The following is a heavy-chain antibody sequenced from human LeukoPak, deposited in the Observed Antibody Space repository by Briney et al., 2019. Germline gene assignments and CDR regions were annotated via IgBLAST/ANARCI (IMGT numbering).Heavy chain of an antibody. CDR1: GFTFTSYD. CDR3: ARGPTLVRGVIMPDSVGGMDV. CDR2: MNPNSGNT. Sequence: GASVKVSCKASGFTFTSYDINWVRQAPGQGLEWMGWMNPNSGNTRYAQKVQGRITMTRDTSISTAYMELSSLRSEGTAVYYCARGPTLVRGVIMPDSVGGMDVWGQGTTVTVSS. J-gene: IGHJ6*02. V-gene: IGHV1-8*01. D-gene: IGHD3-10*01.